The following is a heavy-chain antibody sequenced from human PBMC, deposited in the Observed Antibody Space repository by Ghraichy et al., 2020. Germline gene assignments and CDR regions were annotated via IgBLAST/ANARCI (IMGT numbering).Heavy chain of an antibody. J-gene: IGHJ4*02. V-gene: IGHV4-34*01. D-gene: IGHD3-10*01. Sequence: SETLSLTCAVYGGSFSGYYWSWIRQPPGKGLEWIGEINHSGSTNYNPSLKSRVTISVDTSKNQFSLKLSSVTAADTAVYYCARGHYYGSGSYPTYFDYWGQGTLVTVSS. CDR3: ARGHYYGSGSYPTYFDY. CDR1: GGSFSGYY. CDR2: INHSGST.